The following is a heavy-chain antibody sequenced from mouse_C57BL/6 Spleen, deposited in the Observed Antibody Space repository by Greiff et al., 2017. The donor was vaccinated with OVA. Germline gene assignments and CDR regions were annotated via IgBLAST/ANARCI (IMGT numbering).Heavy chain of an antibody. D-gene: IGHD2-1*01. CDR1: GFSLTSYG. CDR2: IWRGGST. Sequence: QVQLQQSGPGLVQPSQSLSITCTVSGFSLTSYGVHWVRQSPGKGLEWLGVIWRGGSTDYNAAFMSRLSITQDNSKSQVFFKMNSLQADDTAIYYCALQIYYGFAYWGQGTLVTVSA. CDR3: ALQIYYGFAY. J-gene: IGHJ3*01. V-gene: IGHV2-5*01.